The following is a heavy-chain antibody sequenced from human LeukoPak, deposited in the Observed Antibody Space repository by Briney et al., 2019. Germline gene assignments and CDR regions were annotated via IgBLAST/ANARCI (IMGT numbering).Heavy chain of an antibody. CDR1: GGSFSGYY. CDR3: AREYYYGSGSYPDYYYYYMDV. CDR2: IYTSGST. D-gene: IGHD3-10*01. V-gene: IGHV4-4*07. Sequence: PSETLSLTCTVYGGSFSGYYWSWIRQPAGKGLEWIGRIYTSGSTNYNPSLKSRVTMSVDTSKNQFSLKLSSVTAADTAVYYCAREYYYGSGSYPDYYYYYMDVWGKGTTVTISS. J-gene: IGHJ6*03.